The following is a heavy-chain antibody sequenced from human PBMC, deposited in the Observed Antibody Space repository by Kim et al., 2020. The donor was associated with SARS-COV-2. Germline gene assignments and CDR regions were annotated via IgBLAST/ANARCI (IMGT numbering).Heavy chain of an antibody. CDR2: ISTHGNHI. Sequence: GGSLRLSCAASGFTLSDYYMTWIRRAPGEGLEWISYISTHGNHINYVDSVKGRFTISRDKAKNSLYLQMNSLRAEDTAVYYCARFAYSSSWYLDYWGQGTLVTVSS. J-gene: IGHJ4*02. D-gene: IGHD6-13*01. CDR3: ARFAYSSSWYLDY. CDR1: GFTLSDYY. V-gene: IGHV3-11*01.